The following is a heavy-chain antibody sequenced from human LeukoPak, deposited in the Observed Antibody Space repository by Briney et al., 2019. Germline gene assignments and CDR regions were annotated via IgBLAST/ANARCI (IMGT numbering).Heavy chain of an antibody. CDR2: ISWNSGSI. J-gene: IGHJ4*02. V-gene: IGHV3-9*01. CDR1: GFTFSSYA. CDR3: AKGRFAKN. Sequence: GGSLRLSCAASGFTFSSYAMSWVRQAPGKGLEWVSGISWNSGSIGYADSVKGRFTISRDNAKNSLYLQMNSLRAEDTALYYCAKGRFAKNWGQGTLVTVSS.